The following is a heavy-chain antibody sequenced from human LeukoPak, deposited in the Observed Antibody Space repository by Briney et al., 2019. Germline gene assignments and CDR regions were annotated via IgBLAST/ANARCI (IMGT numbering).Heavy chain of an antibody. V-gene: IGHV4-4*07. CDR1: GGSISSYY. CDR2: IYTSGST. D-gene: IGHD3-10*01. J-gene: IGHJ6*03. Sequence: SETLSLTCTVSGGSISSYYWSWIRQPAGKGLEWIGRIYTSGSTNYNPSLKSRVTMSVDTSKNQFSLKLSSVTAADTAVYYCARVYYGSGSLYYYYYYMDVWGKGTTVTISS. CDR3: ARVYYGSGSLYYYYYYMDV.